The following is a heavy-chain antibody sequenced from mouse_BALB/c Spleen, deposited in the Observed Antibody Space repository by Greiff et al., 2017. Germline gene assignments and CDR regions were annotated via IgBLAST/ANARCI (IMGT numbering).Heavy chain of an antibody. CDR3: ARGGDGMDY. D-gene: IGHD3-3*01. Sequence: EVQRVESGGGLVQPGGSRKLSCAASGFTFSSFGMHWVRQAPEKGLEWVAYISSGSSTIYYADTVKGRFTISRDNPKNTLFLQMTSLRSEDTAMYYCARGGDGMDYWGQGTSVTVSS. V-gene: IGHV5-17*02. J-gene: IGHJ4*01. CDR1: GFTFSSFG. CDR2: ISSGSSTI.